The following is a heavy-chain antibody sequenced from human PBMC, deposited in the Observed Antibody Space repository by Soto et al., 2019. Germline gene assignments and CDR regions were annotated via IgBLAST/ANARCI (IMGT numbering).Heavy chain of an antibody. J-gene: IGHJ4*02. V-gene: IGHV3-33*08. Sequence: PGGSLRLSCATSGFTFTTYAMHWARQAPGKGLEWVAVIWYDGSNKYYADSVKGRFTISRDNSKNTLYLQMNSLRAEDTAVYYCARPLNEGSGSYYRVPPPDYWGQGTMVTVSS. D-gene: IGHD3-10*01. CDR3: ARPLNEGSGSYYRVPPPDY. CDR1: GFTFTTYA. CDR2: IWYDGSNK.